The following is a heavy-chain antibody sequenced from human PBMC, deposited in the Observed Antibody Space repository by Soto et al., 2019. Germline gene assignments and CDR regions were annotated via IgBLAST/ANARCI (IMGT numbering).Heavy chain of an antibody. V-gene: IGHV4-39*01. CDR3: ARHATIAAADCWFDP. J-gene: IGHJ5*02. CDR2: IYYSGST. Sequence: ASETLSLPCTVTGGSISSSSYSLGWIRQPPGKGLDWIGSIYYSGSTYYNPSLKSRVTMSVDTSKNQFSLKLSSVTAADTAVYYCARHATIAAADCWFDPWGQGTLVTVSS. D-gene: IGHD6-13*01. CDR1: GGSISSSSYS.